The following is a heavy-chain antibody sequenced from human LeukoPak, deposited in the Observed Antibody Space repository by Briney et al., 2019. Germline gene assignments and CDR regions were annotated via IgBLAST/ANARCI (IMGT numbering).Heavy chain of an antibody. J-gene: IGHJ6*03. CDR1: GFTFSSYG. CDR2: IWYDGSNK. Sequence: GGSLRLSCAASGFTFSSYGMHWVRQARGKGLEWVAVIWYDGSNKYYADSVKGRFTISRDNSKNTLYLQMNSLRAEDAAVYYCAKDPRGSYSRDYYYYMDVWGKGTTVTVSS. CDR3: AKDPRGSYSRDYYYYMDV. D-gene: IGHD1-26*01. V-gene: IGHV3-33*06.